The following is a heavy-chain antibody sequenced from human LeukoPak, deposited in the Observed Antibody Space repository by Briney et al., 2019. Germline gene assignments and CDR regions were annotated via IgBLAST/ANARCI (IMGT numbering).Heavy chain of an antibody. CDR3: ASLGYCSSTSCYLFDY. CDR2: IIPIFGTA. CDR1: GGTFSSYA. J-gene: IGHJ4*02. D-gene: IGHD2-2*01. V-gene: IGHV1-69*06. Sequence: ASVKVSCKASGGTFSSYAISWVRQAPGQGLEWMGMIIPIFGTANYVQKFQGRVTITADKSTSTAYMELSSLRSEDTAVYYCASLGYCSSTSCYLFDYWGQGTLVTVSS.